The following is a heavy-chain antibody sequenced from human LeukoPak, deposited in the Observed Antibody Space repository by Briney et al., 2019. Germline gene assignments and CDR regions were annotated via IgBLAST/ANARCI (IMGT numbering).Heavy chain of an antibody. CDR3: AREGQGAAADY. J-gene: IGHJ4*02. V-gene: IGHV1-69*04. CDR2: IIPFLGIA. CDR1: GGTFSNFA. D-gene: IGHD6-13*01. Sequence: ASVKLSCKASGGTFSNFAISWVRQAPGQGLEWMGRIIPFLGIANYAQRFQCRVTITAAKSTSTAYMELSSLKSEDTAVYYWAREGQGAAADYWGEGSLVTVSS.